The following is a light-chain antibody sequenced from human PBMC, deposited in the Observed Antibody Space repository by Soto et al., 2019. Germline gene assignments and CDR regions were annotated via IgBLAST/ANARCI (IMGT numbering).Light chain of an antibody. CDR1: SSDVGGYDY. J-gene: IGLJ2*01. CDR2: DVT. CDR3: CSYAGTDTHVV. V-gene: IGLV2-11*01. Sequence: QPVLTQPRSVSGSPGRSVTISCTGTSSDVGGYDYVSWYQHRPGKAPRVMIYDVTKRPSGVSDRFSGSKSGNTASLTISGLQADDEAEYYCCSYAGTDTHVVFGGGTKLTVL.